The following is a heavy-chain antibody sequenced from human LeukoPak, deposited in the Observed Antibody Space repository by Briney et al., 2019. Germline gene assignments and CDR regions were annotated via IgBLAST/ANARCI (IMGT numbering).Heavy chain of an antibody. D-gene: IGHD3-22*01. CDR1: GYSFTSYW. J-gene: IGHJ4*02. CDR2: IYPGDSDT. V-gene: IGHV5-51*01. Sequence: GASLQISCKGSGYSFTSYWIGWVRQLPGEGLEWMGIIYPGDSDTRYSPSFQGQVTISADKSISTAYLQWNSLKASDTAMYYCARRYESSGYFEFWGQGTLVTVSS. CDR3: ARRYESSGYFEF.